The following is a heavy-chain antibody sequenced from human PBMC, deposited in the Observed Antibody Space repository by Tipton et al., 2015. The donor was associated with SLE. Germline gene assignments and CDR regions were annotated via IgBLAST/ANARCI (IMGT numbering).Heavy chain of an antibody. CDR2: ISYDGSNK. CDR3: ASFLLTVFAGFDY. CDR1: GFTFSSYA. D-gene: IGHD3-3*01. J-gene: IGHJ4*02. Sequence: SLRLSCAASGFTFSSYAMHWVRQAPGKGLEWVAVISYDGSNKYYADSVKGRFTISRDNSKNTLYLQMNSLRAEDTAVYYCASFLLTVFAGFDYWGQGTLVTVSS. V-gene: IGHV3-30*04.